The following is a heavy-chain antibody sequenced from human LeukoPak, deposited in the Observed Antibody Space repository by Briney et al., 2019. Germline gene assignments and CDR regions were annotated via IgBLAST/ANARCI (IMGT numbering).Heavy chain of an antibody. J-gene: IGHJ4*02. V-gene: IGHV3-21*01. CDR3: ARDHTVSWGSYRYNDY. CDR2: ISSSSSYI. CDR1: GFTFSSYS. D-gene: IGHD3-16*02. Sequence: KPGGSPRLSCAASGFTFSSYSMNWVRQAPGKGLEWVSSISSSSSYIYYADSVKGRFTISRDNAKNSLYLQMNSLRAEDTAVYYCARDHTVSWGSYRYNDYWGQGTLVTVSS.